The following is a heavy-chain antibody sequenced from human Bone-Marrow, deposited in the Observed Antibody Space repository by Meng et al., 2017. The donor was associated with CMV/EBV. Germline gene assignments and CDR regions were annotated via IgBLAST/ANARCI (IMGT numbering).Heavy chain of an antibody. V-gene: IGHV3-74*01. D-gene: IGHD5-18*01. Sequence: GGSLRLSCAASGFTFSSYWMHWVRQAPGKGLVWVLRINSDGSSTSYADSVKGRFTISRDNAKNTLYLQMNSLRAEDTAVYYCARASPLDTAMVFYYYYGMDVWGQGTTVTVSS. CDR3: ARASPLDTAMVFYYYYGMDV. CDR2: INSDGSST. CDR1: GFTFSSYW. J-gene: IGHJ6*02.